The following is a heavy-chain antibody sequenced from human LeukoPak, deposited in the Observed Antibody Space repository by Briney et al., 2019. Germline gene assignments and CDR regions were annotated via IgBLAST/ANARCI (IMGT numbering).Heavy chain of an antibody. D-gene: IGHD3-10*01. CDR2: INPNSGGT. Sequence: ASVKVSCKASGYTFTGYYMHWVRQAPGQGLEWMGCINPNSGGTNYAQKFQGRVTMTEDTSTDTAYMELSSLRSEDTAVYYCATGFGEWFYFDYLGEGTLVAVSS. V-gene: IGHV1-2*02. CDR3: ATGFGEWFYFDY. CDR1: GYTFTGYY. J-gene: IGHJ4*02.